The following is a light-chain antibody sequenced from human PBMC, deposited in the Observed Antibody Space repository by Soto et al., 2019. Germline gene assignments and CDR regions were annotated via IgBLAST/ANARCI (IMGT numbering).Light chain of an antibody. V-gene: IGKV4-1*01. CDR2: WAS. CDR3: QQYYSART. CDR1: QNIFYSSNNQNY. Sequence: IVMTQTPDSLAVSLGERATINCKSSQNIFYSSNNQNYLAWYQQKPGQPPKVLIYWASTRESGVPDRFSGSGSGTDFTLTIRSLQAEDVAVYYCQQYYSARTFGQGTKLEIK. J-gene: IGKJ2*01.